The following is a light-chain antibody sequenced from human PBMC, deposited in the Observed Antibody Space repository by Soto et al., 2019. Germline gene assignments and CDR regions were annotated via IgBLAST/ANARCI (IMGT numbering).Light chain of an antibody. J-gene: IGLJ3*02. CDR1: SSNIGNNY. CDR3: GTWDSSPSAGGV. V-gene: IGLV1-51*02. CDR2: ENN. Sequence: QSVLTQPPSVSAAPGQKVTISCSGSSSNIGNNYVSWYQQLPGTAPKLLIYENNKRPSGIPDRFSGSKSGTSATLGITGLQTGDEADYYCGTWDSSPSAGGVSGGGTKLTVL.